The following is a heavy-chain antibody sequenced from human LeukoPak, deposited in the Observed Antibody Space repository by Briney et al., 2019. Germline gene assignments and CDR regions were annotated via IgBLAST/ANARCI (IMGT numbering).Heavy chain of an antibody. J-gene: IGHJ4*02. CDR2: IYYSGST. V-gene: IGHV4-39*01. CDR3: ARIPDYGDYYFGY. CDR1: GGSISSSSYY. Sequence: SETLSLTCTVSGGSISSSSYYWGWIRQPPGKGLEWIGSIYYSGSTYYNPSLKSRVTISVDTSKNQFSLKLSSVTAADTAVYYCARIPDYGDYYFGYWGQGTLVTVSS. D-gene: IGHD4-17*01.